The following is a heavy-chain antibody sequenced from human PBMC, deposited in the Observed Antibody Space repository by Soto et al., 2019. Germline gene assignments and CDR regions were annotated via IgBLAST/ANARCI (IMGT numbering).Heavy chain of an antibody. D-gene: IGHD6-19*01. J-gene: IGHJ3*02. CDR3: ARAKHWLAGGFDI. V-gene: IGHV3-48*01. CDR1: GFTFSSYN. Sequence: EVQLVESGGGLVQPGGSLRLSCAASGFTFSSYNMNWVRQAPAKGLKWVSYISSSSSTIYYADSVKGRFTISRDNAKNSLYLQMNSLRAEDTAVYYCARAKHWLAGGFDIWGQGTRVTVSS. CDR2: ISSSSSTI.